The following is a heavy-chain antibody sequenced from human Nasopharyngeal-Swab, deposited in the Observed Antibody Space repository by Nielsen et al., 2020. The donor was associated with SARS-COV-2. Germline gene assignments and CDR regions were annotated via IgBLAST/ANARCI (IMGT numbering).Heavy chain of an antibody. V-gene: IGHV1-18*01. D-gene: IGHD6-19*01. CDR3: ARDQWLVHYFDY. CDR1: GYTFINYG. CDR2: ISANNGNT. Sequence: ALVEAPCKASGYTFINYGLRWERQPPGHGLEWVGWISANNGNTNYAQKFRGRVTMTTDTSTSTAYMELRSLRSDDTAIYYCARDQWLVHYFDYWGQGTLVTVSS. J-gene: IGHJ4*02.